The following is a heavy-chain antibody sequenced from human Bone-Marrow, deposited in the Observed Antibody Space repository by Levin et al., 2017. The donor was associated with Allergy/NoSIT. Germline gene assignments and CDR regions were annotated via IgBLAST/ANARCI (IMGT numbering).Heavy chain of an antibody. CDR1: GDSVSSNSAS. CDR2: TYYRSKWYN. Sequence: PSETLSLTCAISGDSVSSNSASWHWIRQSPSRGLEWLGRTYYRSKWYNDYAVSVKSRITINPDTSKNQFSLQLNSVTPEDTAIYYCTRESTRGWSDYWGQGTLVTVSS. V-gene: IGHV6-1*01. J-gene: IGHJ4*02. CDR3: TRESTRGWSDY. D-gene: IGHD6-19*01.